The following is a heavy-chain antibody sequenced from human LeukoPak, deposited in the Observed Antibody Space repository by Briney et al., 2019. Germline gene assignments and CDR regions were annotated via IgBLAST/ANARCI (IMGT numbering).Heavy chain of an antibody. D-gene: IGHD2-21*02. V-gene: IGHV3-7*01. Sequence: GRSLRLSCAASGFTFSSYWMSWVRQAPGKGLEWVANIKQDGSEKYYVDSVKGRFTISRDNAKNSLYLQMNSLRAEDTAVYYCARDFTSPSIVVVTAPRNALFDWGQGTLVTVSS. CDR1: GFTFSSYW. CDR3: ARDFTSPSIVVVTAPRNALFD. CDR2: IKQDGSEK. J-gene: IGHJ4*02.